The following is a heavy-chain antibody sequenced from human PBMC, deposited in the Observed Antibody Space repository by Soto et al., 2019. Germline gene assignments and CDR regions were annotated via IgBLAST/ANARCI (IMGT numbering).Heavy chain of an antibody. D-gene: IGHD3-10*01. CDR1: GGSISSYY. CDR2: IYYSGST. V-gene: IGHV4-59*08. J-gene: IGHJ4*02. CDR3: ARHNYGSGSTYFDY. Sequence: SSETLSLTCTVSGGSISSYYWSWIRQPPGKGLEWIGYIYYSGSTNYNPSLKSRATISVDTSKNQFSLKLNSMTAADTAVYYCARHNYGSGSTYFDYWGQGTLVTVSS.